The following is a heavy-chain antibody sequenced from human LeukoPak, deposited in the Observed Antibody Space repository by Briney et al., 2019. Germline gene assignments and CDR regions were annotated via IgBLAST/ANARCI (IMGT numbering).Heavy chain of an antibody. CDR2: IYYTGST. D-gene: IGHD3-16*01. J-gene: IGHJ4*02. Sequence: KPSETLSLTCTVSGGSISSYYWSWIRQPPGEGLEWIGYIYYTGSTNYNPSLKSRVTISVDTSKNQFSLKLSSVTAADTAVYYCARSGKSAYILDYWGQGTLVTVSS. V-gene: IGHV4-59*01. CDR1: GGSISSYY. CDR3: ARSGKSAYILDY.